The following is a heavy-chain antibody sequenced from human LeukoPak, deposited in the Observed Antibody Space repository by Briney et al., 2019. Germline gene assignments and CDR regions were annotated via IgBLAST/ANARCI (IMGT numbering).Heavy chain of an antibody. CDR3: ARSGVAGPPMGWFDP. CDR1: GFTFSSYS. J-gene: IGHJ5*02. Sequence: SGGSLRLSCAASGFTFSSYSMNWVRQAPGKGLEWVSSISSSSSYIYYADSVKARLTISRDNAKNSLYLQMNSLRAEDTAVYYCARSGVAGPPMGWFDPWGQGTLVTVSS. CDR2: ISSSSSYI. D-gene: IGHD6-19*01. V-gene: IGHV3-21*01.